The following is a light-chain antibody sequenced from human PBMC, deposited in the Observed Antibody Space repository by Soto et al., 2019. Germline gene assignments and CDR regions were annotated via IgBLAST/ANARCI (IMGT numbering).Light chain of an antibody. Sequence: DIQMTQSPSTLSASVGDRVTITCRASQSISTWLAWYQQKPGKAPKVLIYKASSLESGVPSRFTGSGSGTEFTLTISSLQPDDFPTYYCQQYNSYSRMYTFGQGTKLEIK. J-gene: IGKJ2*01. CDR3: QQYNSYSRMYT. CDR1: QSISTW. V-gene: IGKV1-5*03. CDR2: KAS.